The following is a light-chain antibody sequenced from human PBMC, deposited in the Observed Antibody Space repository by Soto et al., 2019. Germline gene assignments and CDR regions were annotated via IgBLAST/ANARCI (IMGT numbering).Light chain of an antibody. CDR3: AAWDDNLSGLYV. CDR2: RNS. Sequence: SALPQSPSASGTPGQRVTISCSGSASTIGRNYVYWYQQLPGTAPKLLIYRNSQRPSGVPDRFSGSKSGTSASLAISGLRSEDEADYYCAAWDDNLSGLYVFGAGTKVTVL. CDR1: ASTIGRNY. V-gene: IGLV1-47*01. J-gene: IGLJ1*01.